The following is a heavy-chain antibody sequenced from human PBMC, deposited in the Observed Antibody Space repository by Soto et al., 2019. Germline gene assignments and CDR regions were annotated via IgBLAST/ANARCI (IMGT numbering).Heavy chain of an antibody. CDR2: IYLGDSDT. V-gene: IGHV5-51*04. CDR3: TRRGVIDCSHFWFDP. Sequence: ESLKISCTDSGYSLNNDWIGWVRQKPGKGLEWMGIIYLGDSDTRNSPSFEGQVTISVDRPIHTVYLHWSRLRASDSAMYYCTRRGVIDCSHFWFDPWGPGTQVADS. D-gene: IGHD4-4*01. CDR1: GYSLNNDW. J-gene: IGHJ5*02.